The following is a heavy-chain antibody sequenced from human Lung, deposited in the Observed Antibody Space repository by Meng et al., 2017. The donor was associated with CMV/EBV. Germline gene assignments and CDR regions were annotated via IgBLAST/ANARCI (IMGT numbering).Heavy chain of an antibody. Sequence: ESLKISCAASGFTFSDAWMSWVRQAPGKGLEWVGRVKSETDGGTRDYAAPVKDRFTISRDDSKNTLYLQMTNLKAEDTAIYYCTTDWRWGQGALVTVSS. CDR2: VKSETDGGTR. V-gene: IGHV3-15*01. J-gene: IGHJ4*02. CDR3: TTDWR. CDR1: GFTFSDAW.